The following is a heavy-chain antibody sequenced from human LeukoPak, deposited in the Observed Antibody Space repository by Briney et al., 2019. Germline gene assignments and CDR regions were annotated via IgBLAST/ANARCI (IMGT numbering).Heavy chain of an antibody. D-gene: IGHD1-26*01. V-gene: IGHV4-34*01. Sequence: SETLSLTCAVYGGSFSGYYWSWIRQPPGKGLEWIGEINHSGSTNYNPSLKSRVTISVDTSKNQFSLKLSSVTAADTAVYYCARGWAGRPGYFDHWGQGTLVTVSS. CDR1: GGSFSGYY. CDR2: INHSGST. J-gene: IGHJ4*02. CDR3: ARGWAGRPGYFDH.